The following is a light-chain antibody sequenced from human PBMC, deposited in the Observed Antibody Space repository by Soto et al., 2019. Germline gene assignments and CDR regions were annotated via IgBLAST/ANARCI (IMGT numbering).Light chain of an antibody. CDR2: EVN. CDR3: SSYTSSSTYV. J-gene: IGLJ1*01. CDR1: SSDVGGYNY. Sequence: QSVLTQPPSASGSPGQSVAISCTGTSSDVGGYNYVSWYQQHPGKAPKLMIYEVNKRPSGVPDRFSGSKSGNTASLTISGLQPEDEADYYCSSYTSSSTYVFGTGTKVTVL. V-gene: IGLV2-8*01.